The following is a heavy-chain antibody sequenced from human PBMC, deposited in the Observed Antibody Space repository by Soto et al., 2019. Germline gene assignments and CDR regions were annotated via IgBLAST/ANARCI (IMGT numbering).Heavy chain of an antibody. D-gene: IGHD3-16*01. CDR2: IWYDGSNK. Sequence: GGSLRLSCAASGFTFSSYGMHWVRQAPGKGLEWVAVIWYDGSNKYYADSVKGRFTISRDNSKNTPYLQMNSLRAEDTAVYYCARAFEVTRGIDYWGQGTLVTVSS. V-gene: IGHV3-33*01. CDR1: GFTFSSYG. CDR3: ARAFEVTRGIDY. J-gene: IGHJ4*02.